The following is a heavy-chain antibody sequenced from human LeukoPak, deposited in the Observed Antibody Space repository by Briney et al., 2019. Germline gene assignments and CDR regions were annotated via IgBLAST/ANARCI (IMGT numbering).Heavy chain of an antibody. Sequence: GGSLRLSCAASGFTFSSYEMNWVRQAPGKGLEWVGFIRSKAYGGTTEYAASVKGRFTISRDDSKSIAYLQMNSLKTEDTAVYYCTRARIPGYSSGWYLVGAHQIDYWGQGTLVTVSS. CDR1: GFTFSSYE. J-gene: IGHJ4*02. D-gene: IGHD6-19*01. CDR3: TRARIPGYSSGWYLVGAHQIDY. V-gene: IGHV3-49*04. CDR2: IRSKAYGGTT.